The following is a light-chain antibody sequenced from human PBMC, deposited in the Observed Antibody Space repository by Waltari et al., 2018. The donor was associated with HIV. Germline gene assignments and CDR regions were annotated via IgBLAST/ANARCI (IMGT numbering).Light chain of an antibody. CDR3: AAWDDSLSGQV. CDR1: GSTTGGIY. Sequence: QSVLTQPPSASGTPGRGVPISCSVSGSTTGGIYYSCYQQLPGTAPKLLIYRNNQRPSGVPDRFSGSKSGTSASLAISGLRSEDEADYYCAAWDDSLSGQVFGGGTKLTVL. J-gene: IGLJ3*02. CDR2: RNN. V-gene: IGLV1-47*01.